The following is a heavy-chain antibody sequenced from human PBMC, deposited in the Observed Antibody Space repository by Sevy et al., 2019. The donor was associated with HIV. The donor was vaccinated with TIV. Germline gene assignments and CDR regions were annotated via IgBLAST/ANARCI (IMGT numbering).Heavy chain of an antibody. Sequence: SETLSLTCTVSGGSISSSDNYWGWIRQPPGKGLDWIASSYYSGSTYYNPSLKSRVTISVDTSKNQFSLKLRSLTAADTAVYYCARRRVEDYYGSGTPPLVNGPFDIWGQGTMVTVSS. J-gene: IGHJ3*02. CDR3: ARRRVEDYYGSGTPPLVNGPFDI. V-gene: IGHV4-39*01. CDR2: SYYSGST. D-gene: IGHD3-10*01. CDR1: GGSISSSDNY.